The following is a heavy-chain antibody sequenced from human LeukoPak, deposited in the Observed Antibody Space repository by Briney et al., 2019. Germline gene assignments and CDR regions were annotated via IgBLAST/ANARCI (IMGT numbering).Heavy chain of an antibody. J-gene: IGHJ5*02. CDR1: GFTFSSYG. V-gene: IGHV3-21*01. Sequence: GGSLRLSCAASGFTFSSYGMHWVRQAPGKGLEWVSSISSSSSYIYYADSVKGRFTISRDNAKNSLYLQMNSLRAEDTAVYYCARDLYSGGSCYSCKGWFDPWGQGTLVTVSS. CDR2: ISSSSSYI. D-gene: IGHD2-15*01. CDR3: ARDLYSGGSCYSCKGWFDP.